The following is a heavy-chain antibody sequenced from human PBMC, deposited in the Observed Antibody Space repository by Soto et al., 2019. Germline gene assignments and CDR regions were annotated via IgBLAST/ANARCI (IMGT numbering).Heavy chain of an antibody. CDR1: GFTFDDYA. D-gene: IGHD5-18*01. Sequence: EVQLVESGGGLVQPGRSLRLSCAASGFTFDDYAMHWVRQAPGKGLEWVSGISWNSGSIGYADSVKGRFTISRDNGKNSLYLQMNSLRAEDTALYFCAKASAPRGYSYGHNWFDPWGQGTLVTVSS. CDR3: AKASAPRGYSYGHNWFDP. CDR2: ISWNSGSI. V-gene: IGHV3-9*01. J-gene: IGHJ5*02.